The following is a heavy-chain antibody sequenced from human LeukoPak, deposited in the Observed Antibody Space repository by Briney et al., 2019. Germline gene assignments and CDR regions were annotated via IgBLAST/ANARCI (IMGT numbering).Heavy chain of an antibody. D-gene: IGHD6-6*01. CDR3: AKVYSSSSRDAFDI. V-gene: IGHV4-34*01. J-gene: IGHJ3*02. Sequence: SETLSLTCAVYGASFSGYYWSWIRQPPGKGLEWIGEINHGGSTSYNPSLTSRVTMSVDSSKSQFSLNLSSVTAADTAVHYCAKVYSSSSRDAFDIWGQGTMVTVSS. CDR2: INHGGST. CDR1: GASFSGYY.